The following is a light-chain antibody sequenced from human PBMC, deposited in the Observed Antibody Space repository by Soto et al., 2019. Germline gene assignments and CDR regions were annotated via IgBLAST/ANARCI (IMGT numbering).Light chain of an antibody. CDR1: QSVSSSY. V-gene: IGKV3-20*01. J-gene: IGKJ1*01. Sequence: EIVLTQSPGTLSLSPGERATLSCRASQSVSSSYLAWYQQKPGQAPRLLIYGASSRATVIPDRFSGSGSGTDFTLTISRRDPEDFAVYYCQQYGSSPRTFGQGTKVEIK. CDR3: QQYGSSPRT. CDR2: GAS.